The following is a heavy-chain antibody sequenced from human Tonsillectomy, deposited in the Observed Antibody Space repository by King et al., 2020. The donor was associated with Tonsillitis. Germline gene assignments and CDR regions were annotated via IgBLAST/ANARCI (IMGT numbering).Heavy chain of an antibody. V-gene: IGHV3-30*18. Sequence: VQLVESGGGVVQPGRSLRLSCAASGFTFSSYGMHWVRQAPGKGLEWVAVILYDGSIKYYADSVKGRFTISRDNAKNTLYLQMNSLRAEDTAVYYCAKDRVFRYLDLDYVDYWGQGTLVTVSS. CDR1: GFTFSSYG. D-gene: IGHD3-9*01. CDR2: ILYDGSIK. CDR3: AKDRVFRYLDLDYVDY. J-gene: IGHJ4*02.